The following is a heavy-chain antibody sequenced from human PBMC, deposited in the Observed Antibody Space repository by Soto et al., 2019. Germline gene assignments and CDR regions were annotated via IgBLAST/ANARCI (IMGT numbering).Heavy chain of an antibody. CDR3: ARHSTAAAGPYYYYGMDV. CDR1: GYSFTSYW. J-gene: IGHJ6*02. V-gene: IGHV5-51*01. Sequence: GESLKISCTGSGYSFTSYWIGWVRQMPGKGLEWMEIIYPGDSDTRYSPSFQGQVTISADKSISTAYLQWSSLKASDTAMYYCARHSTAAAGPYYYYGMDVWGQGTTVTVSS. D-gene: IGHD6-25*01. CDR2: IYPGDSDT.